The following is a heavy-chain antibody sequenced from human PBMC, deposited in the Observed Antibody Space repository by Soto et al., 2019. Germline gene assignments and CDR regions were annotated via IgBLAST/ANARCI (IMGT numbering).Heavy chain of an antibody. V-gene: IGHV4-31*03. J-gene: IGHJ4*02. Sequence: SETLSLTCTVSGGSISSGGYYWSWIRQHPGKGLEWIGYIYYSGSTYYNPSLKSRVTISVDTSKNQFSLKLSSVTAADTAVYYCARSGLAMVPFFDYWGQGTLVTVSS. CDR2: IYYSGST. CDR3: ARSGLAMVPFFDY. CDR1: GGSISSGGYY. D-gene: IGHD5-18*01.